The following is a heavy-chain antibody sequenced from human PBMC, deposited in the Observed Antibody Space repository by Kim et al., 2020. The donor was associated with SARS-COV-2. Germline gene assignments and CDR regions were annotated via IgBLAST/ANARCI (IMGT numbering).Heavy chain of an antibody. J-gene: IGHJ4*02. D-gene: IGHD3-3*01. CDR3: ARGVTIFGVVTPSDY. Sequence: SETLSLTCTVSGGSISSGGYYWSWIRQHPGKGLEWIGYIYSSASTYYNPSLKSRVTISVDTSKNQFSLKLSSVTAADTAVYYCARGVTIFGVVTPSDYWGQGTLVTVSS. CDR2: IYSSAST. CDR1: GGSISSGGYY. V-gene: IGHV4-31*03.